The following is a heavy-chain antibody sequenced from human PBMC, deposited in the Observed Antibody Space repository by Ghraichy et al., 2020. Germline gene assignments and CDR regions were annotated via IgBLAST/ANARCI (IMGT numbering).Heavy chain of an antibody. D-gene: IGHD3-10*01. Sequence: GESLNISCEASGFTFSNAWMTWVRQAPGKGLEWVGRIKSKIDGGATDYAASVKGRFFISRDDSKKTLYLRMNSLKTEDTAVYYCTARGNGGLWGQGTLVTVSS. CDR1: GFTFSNAW. CDR3: TARGNGGL. CDR2: IKSKIDGGAT. J-gene: IGHJ4*02. V-gene: IGHV3-15*01.